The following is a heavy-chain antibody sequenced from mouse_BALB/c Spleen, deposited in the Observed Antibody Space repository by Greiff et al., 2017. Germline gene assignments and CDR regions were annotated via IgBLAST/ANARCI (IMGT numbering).Heavy chain of an antibody. V-gene: IGHV5-6-3*01. J-gene: IGHJ2*01. CDR2: INSNGGST. D-gene: IGHD2-4*01. CDR3: ARDSITIFDY. Sequence: EVMLVESGGGLVQPGGSLKLSCAASGFTFSSYGMSWVRQTPDKRLELVATINSNGGSTYYPDSVKGRFTISRDNAKNTLYLQMSSLKSEDTAMYYCARDSITIFDYWGQGTTLTVSS. CDR1: GFTFSSYG.